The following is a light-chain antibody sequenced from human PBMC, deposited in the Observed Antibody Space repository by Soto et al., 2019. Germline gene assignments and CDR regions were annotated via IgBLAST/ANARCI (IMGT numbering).Light chain of an antibody. V-gene: IGKV3-15*01. CDR1: QSVSSN. CDR2: GAS. J-gene: IGKJ1*01. CDR3: QQYNNWPPWT. Sequence: MVMTHSPATLSVSPGERATLSFRASQSVSSNLAWYQQKPGQAPRLLIYGASTRATGIPARFGGSGSGTEFTLTISSLQSEDFAIYYCQQYNNWPPWTFGQGTKVDIK.